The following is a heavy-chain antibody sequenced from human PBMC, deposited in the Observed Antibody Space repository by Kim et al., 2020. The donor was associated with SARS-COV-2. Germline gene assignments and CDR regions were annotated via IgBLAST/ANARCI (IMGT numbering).Heavy chain of an antibody. CDR1: GGSISSYY. V-gene: IGHV4-59*13. CDR3: ARVPYGSGRIDY. J-gene: IGHJ4*02. D-gene: IGHD3-10*01. Sequence: SETLSLTCTVSGGSISSYYWSWIRQPPGKGLEWIGYIYYSGSTNYNASLKSRVTISVDTSKNQFSLKLNSVTAADTAVYYCARVPYGSGRIDYWGQGTL. CDR2: IYYSGST.